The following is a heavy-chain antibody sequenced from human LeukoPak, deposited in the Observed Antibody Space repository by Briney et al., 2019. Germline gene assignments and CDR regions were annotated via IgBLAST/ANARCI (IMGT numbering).Heavy chain of an antibody. CDR1: GGTFSSYA. V-gene: IGHV1-69*05. J-gene: IGHJ4*02. CDR2: IIPIFGTA. Sequence: SVKVSCKASGGTFSSYAISWVRQAPGQGLEWMGGIIPIFGTANYAQKFQGRVTITTDESTSTVYMELSSLRSEDTAVYYCARDGLGSYEDDYWGQGTLVTVSS. D-gene: IGHD1-26*01. CDR3: ARDGLGSYEDDY.